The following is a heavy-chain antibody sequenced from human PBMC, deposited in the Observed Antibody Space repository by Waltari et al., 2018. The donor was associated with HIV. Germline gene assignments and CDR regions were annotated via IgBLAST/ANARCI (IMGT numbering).Heavy chain of an antibody. CDR1: GGSFSGYY. CDR3: ARGDGSGSYCDY. J-gene: IGHJ4*02. Sequence: QVQLQQWGAGLLKPSETLSLTCAVYGGSFSGYYWSWIRQPPGKGLEWIGEINHSGSTNYNPSLKSRVTISVDTSKNQFSLKLSSVTAADTAVYYCARGDGSGSYCDYWGQGTLVTVSS. D-gene: IGHD3-10*01. V-gene: IGHV4-34*01. CDR2: INHSGST.